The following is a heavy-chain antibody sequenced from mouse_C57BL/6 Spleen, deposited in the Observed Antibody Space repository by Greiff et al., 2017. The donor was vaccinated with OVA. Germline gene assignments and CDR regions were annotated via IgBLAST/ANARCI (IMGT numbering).Heavy chain of an antibody. Sequence: EVKLVESEGGLVQPGSSMKLSCTASGFTFSDYYMAWVRQVPEKGLEWVANINYDGSSTYYLDSLKSRFIISRDNAKNILYLQMSSLKSEDTATYYCARGGYYGSSYGYFDYWGQGTTLTVSS. V-gene: IGHV5-16*01. J-gene: IGHJ2*01. CDR3: ARGGYYGSSYGYFDY. CDR1: GFTFSDYY. CDR2: INYDGSST. D-gene: IGHD1-1*01.